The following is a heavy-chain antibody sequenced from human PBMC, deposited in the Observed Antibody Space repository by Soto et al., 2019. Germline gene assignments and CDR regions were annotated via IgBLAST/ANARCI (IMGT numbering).Heavy chain of an antibody. CDR3: ATQPGGGGY. V-gene: IGHV3-53*01. J-gene: IGHJ4*02. D-gene: IGHD3-10*01. CDR1: GFTVSNN. CDR2: IYSGGYT. Sequence: EVQLVESGGGLIQPGGSLRLSCAVSGFTVSNNSVIYSGGYTAYGDSVKGRFTISRDNSKNTLYLQMNSLRADDTAVYFCATQPGGGGYWGQGTLVTVSS.